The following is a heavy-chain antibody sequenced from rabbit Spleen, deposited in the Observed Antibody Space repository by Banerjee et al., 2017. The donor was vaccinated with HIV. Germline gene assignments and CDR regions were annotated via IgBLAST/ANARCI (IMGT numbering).Heavy chain of an antibody. CDR3: ARDTGSSFSSYGMDL. CDR2: IAGSSSGFT. D-gene: IGHD8-1*01. J-gene: IGHJ6*01. Sequence: QEQLVESGGGLVRPEGSLKLSCKASGFSFSNKAVMCWVRQAPGKGLEWIACIAGSSSGFTYSATWAKGRFTCSKTSPTTVTLQMTSLTVADTATYFCARDTGSSFSSYGMDLWGPGTLVTVS. CDR1: GFSFSNKAV. V-gene: IGHV1S45*01.